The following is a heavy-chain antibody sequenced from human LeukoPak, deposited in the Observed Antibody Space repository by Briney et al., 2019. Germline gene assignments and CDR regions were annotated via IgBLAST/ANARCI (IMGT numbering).Heavy chain of an antibody. Sequence: PGGSLRLSCAASGFTFSSYSMNWVRQAPGKGLEWVSSISSSSSYIYYADSVKGRFTISRDNVKNSLYLQMNSLRAEDTAVYYCARAVYCGGDCYPPHLDYWGQGTLVTVSP. CDR1: GFTFSSYS. CDR2: ISSSSSYI. CDR3: ARAVYCGGDCYPPHLDY. J-gene: IGHJ4*02. V-gene: IGHV3-21*01. D-gene: IGHD2-21*02.